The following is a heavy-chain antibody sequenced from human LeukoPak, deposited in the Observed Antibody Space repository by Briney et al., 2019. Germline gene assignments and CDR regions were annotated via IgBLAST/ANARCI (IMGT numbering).Heavy chain of an antibody. CDR3: GATPDRISGDY. CDR1: GFTFSSYS. Sequence: GGSLRLSCAASGFTFSSYSMNWVRQAPGKGLEWVSSISSSSSYIYYADSVKGRFTISRDNSKNTLYLQMNSLRAEDTAVYYCGATPDRISGDYWGQGTLVTVSS. V-gene: IGHV3-21*04. CDR2: ISSSSSYI. D-gene: IGHD6-25*01. J-gene: IGHJ4*02.